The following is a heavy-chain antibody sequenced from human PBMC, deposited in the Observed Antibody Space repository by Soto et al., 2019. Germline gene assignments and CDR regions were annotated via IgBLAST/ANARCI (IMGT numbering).Heavy chain of an antibody. Sequence: GGSLRLSCAASGFTFSSYWMSWVRQAPGKGLEWVANIKQDGSEKYYVDSVKGRLTISRDNAKNSLYLQMNSLRAEDTAVYYCARAPAARREDYYYYYYMDVWGKGTTVTVSS. CDR2: IKQDGSEK. CDR1: GFTFSSYW. V-gene: IGHV3-7*01. CDR3: ARAPAARREDYYYYYYMDV. J-gene: IGHJ6*03. D-gene: IGHD6-6*01.